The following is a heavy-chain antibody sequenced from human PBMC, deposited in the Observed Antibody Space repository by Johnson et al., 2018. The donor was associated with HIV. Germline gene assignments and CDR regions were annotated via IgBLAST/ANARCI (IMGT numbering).Heavy chain of an antibody. J-gene: IGHJ3*02. CDR1: GFTFSSYA. D-gene: IGHD3-22*01. CDR2: SNWDGGST. V-gene: IGHV3-20*04. Sequence: VQLVESGGGVVQPGRSLRLSCAASGFTFSSYAMHWVRQAPGKGLEWVSGSNWDGGSTDYANSVKGRFTISRDNAKNSLYLQMNSLRAEDTALYYCARSVGYYDSSAYYYVDAFDIWGQGTMVTVSS. CDR3: ARSVGYYDSSAYYYVDAFDI.